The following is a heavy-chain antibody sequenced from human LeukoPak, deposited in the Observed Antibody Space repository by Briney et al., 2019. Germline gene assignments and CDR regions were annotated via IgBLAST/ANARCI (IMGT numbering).Heavy chain of an antibody. CDR2: IYYSGST. J-gene: IGHJ4*02. CDR3: ARGELVRPLLFDH. D-gene: IGHD6-13*01. V-gene: IGHV4-59*01. Sequence: SETLSLTCTVSGGSISSYYWSWIRQPPGKGLEWIGYIYYSGSTNYNPSLKSRVTISVDTSKNQFSLKLSSVTAADTAVYYCARGELVRPLLFDHWGQGTLVTVSS. CDR1: GGSISSYY.